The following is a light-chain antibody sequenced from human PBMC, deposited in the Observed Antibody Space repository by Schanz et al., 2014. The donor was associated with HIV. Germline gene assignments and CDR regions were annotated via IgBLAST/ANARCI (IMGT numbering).Light chain of an antibody. CDR1: SSNIGAGYD. CDR3: SSYRSRFTLI. Sequence: QSVLAQPPSVSGAPGQRVTISCTGTSSNIGAGYDVHWYQLLPGTAPTLLIFDNTNRPSGVPARFSGSKSGSSASLAISGLQADDEADYYCSSYRSRFTLIFGGGTKLTVL. J-gene: IGLJ2*01. CDR2: DNT. V-gene: IGLV1-40*01.